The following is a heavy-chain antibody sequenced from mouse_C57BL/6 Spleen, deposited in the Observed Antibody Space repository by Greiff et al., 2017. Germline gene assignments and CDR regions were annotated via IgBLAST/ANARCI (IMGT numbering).Heavy chain of an antibody. CDR3: AREENDGYYSAWFAY. V-gene: IGHV1-54*01. J-gene: IGHJ3*01. D-gene: IGHD2-3*01. CDR2: INPGSGGT. Sequence: QVQLKESGAELVRPGTSVKVSCKASGYAFTNYLIEWVKQRPGQGLEWIGVINPGSGGTNYNEKFKGKATLTADKSSSTAYMQLSSLTSEDSAVYFCAREENDGYYSAWFAYWGKGTLVTVSA. CDR1: GYAFTNYL.